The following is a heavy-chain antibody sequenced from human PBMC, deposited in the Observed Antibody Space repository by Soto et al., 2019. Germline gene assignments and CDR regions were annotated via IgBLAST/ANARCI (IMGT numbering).Heavy chain of an antibody. D-gene: IGHD2-21*01. V-gene: IGHV1-18*01. CDR1: GYKFISHS. Sequence: QIQLVQSGGEVKKPGASVKVSCKSSGYKFISHSITWVRQAPGQGLEWMGRISAYNGNTNYAQKLQGRVTMTTDTTTNTAYMELRSLRSDDTAVYYCARGAFCGGAPGCRDMDVWCQGTTVTVSS. J-gene: IGHJ6*02. CDR2: ISAYNGNT. CDR3: ARGAFCGGAPGCRDMDV.